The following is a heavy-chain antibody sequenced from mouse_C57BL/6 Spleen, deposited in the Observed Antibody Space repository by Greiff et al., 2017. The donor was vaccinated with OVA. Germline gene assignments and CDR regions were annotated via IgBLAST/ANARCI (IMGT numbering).Heavy chain of an antibody. CDR2: IWGDGST. Sequence: VHLVESGPGLVAPSQSLSITCTFSGFSLPSYGVSWVRQPPGKGLEWLGVIWGDGSTNYHSALISRLSISKDNSMSQVFLKLSSLQTDDTATYYCAKGGGAMDYWGQGTSVTVSS. CDR3: AKGGGAMDY. V-gene: IGHV2-3*01. D-gene: IGHD1-1*02. J-gene: IGHJ4*01. CDR1: GFSLPSYG.